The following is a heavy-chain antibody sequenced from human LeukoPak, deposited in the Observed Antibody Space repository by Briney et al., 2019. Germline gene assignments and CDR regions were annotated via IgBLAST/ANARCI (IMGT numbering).Heavy chain of an antibody. CDR2: IYYSGST. CDR1: GGSIGSYY. Sequence: PSETLSLTCTVSGGSIGSYYWSWIRQPPGKGLEWIGTIYYSGSTNHNPSLKSRVTISVDTSKNQFSLKLSSVTAADTAVCYCARGRNDYGYYFDYWGQGTLVTVSS. D-gene: IGHD4-17*01. J-gene: IGHJ4*02. CDR3: ARGRNDYGYYFDY. V-gene: IGHV4-59*01.